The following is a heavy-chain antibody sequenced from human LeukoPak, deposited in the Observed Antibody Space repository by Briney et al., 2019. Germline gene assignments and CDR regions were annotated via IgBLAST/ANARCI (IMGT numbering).Heavy chain of an antibody. J-gene: IGHJ3*02. CDR1: GYTFSGYG. CDR2: ISGYNGNT. CDR3: ARDTHRTSDAFDI. V-gene: IGHV1-18*01. Sequence: ASVKVSCKASGYTFSGYGISWVRQAPGQGLEWMGWISGYNGNTNYAEKLQGRVTMTTDTSTSTVYMELRSLRSADTAVYYCARDTHRTSDAFDIWGQGTMVTVSS.